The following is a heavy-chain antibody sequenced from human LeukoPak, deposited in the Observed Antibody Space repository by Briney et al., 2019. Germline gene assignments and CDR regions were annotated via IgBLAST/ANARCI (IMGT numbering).Heavy chain of an antibody. CDR2: ISGSGGST. CDR1: GFTFSSYA. J-gene: IGHJ4*02. V-gene: IGHV3-23*01. CDR3: AKGPDYGGNSWGTDY. Sequence: GGSLRLSCAASGFTFSSYAMSWVRQAPGKGLEWVSAISGSGGSTYYADSVKGRFTISRDNSKNTLYLQMNSLRAEDTAVYYCAKGPDYGGNSWGTDYWGQGTLVTVSS. D-gene: IGHD4-23*01.